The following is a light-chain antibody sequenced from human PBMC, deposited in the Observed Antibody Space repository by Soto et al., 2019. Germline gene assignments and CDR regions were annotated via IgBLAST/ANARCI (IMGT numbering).Light chain of an antibody. V-gene: IGKV3-15*01. CDR1: QSVSSY. CDR3: LQHYSWPLT. CDR2: RIF. J-gene: IGKJ1*01. Sequence: EIVLTQSPATLSLSPGERATLSCRASQSVSSYLAWYQQKPGQAPRLVLLRIFTRAIGVPARFSGSGSETEFTLTISGLQSEDSGVYYCLQHYSWPLTFGQGTKVDIK.